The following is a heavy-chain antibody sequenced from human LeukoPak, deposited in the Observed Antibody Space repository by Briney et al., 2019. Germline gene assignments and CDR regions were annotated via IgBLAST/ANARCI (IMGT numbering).Heavy chain of an antibody. CDR3: ARLAYDSSGYYPFDY. V-gene: IGHV1-18*01. CDR2: ISAYNGNT. CDR1: GGTFSSYA. J-gene: IGHJ4*02. Sequence: GASVKVSCKASGGTFSSYAISWVRQAPGQGLEWMGWISAYNGNTNYAQKLQGRVTMTTDTSTSTAYMELRSLRSDDTAVYYCARLAYDSSGYYPFDYWGQGTLVTVSS. D-gene: IGHD3-22*01.